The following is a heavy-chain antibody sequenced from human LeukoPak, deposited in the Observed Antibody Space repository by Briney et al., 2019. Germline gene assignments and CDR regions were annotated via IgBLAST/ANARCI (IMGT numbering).Heavy chain of an antibody. CDR3: ARDNRGWQGIAARPKRSDYYYMDV. D-gene: IGHD6-6*01. V-gene: IGHV3-30*02. CDR2: IQYDGSNE. J-gene: IGHJ6*03. CDR1: RFTFSSYG. Sequence: GGSLRLSCAASRFTFSSYGMHWVRQAPGKGLEWVAYIQYDGSNEQYADSVKGRFSISRDNAKNSLYLQMNSLRAEDTAVYYCARDNRGWQGIAARPKRSDYYYMDVWGKGTTVTVSS.